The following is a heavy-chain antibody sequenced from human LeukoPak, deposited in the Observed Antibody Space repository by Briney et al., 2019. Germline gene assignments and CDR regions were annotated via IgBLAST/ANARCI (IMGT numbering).Heavy chain of an antibody. J-gene: IGHJ4*02. CDR2: MNPNSGNT. CDR3: ARGLQAAAGTIDY. V-gene: IGHV1-8*01. D-gene: IGHD6-13*01. Sequence: ASVNVSGKASGYTFTSYDINWVRQATGQGLEGMGWMNPNSGNTGYAQKFQGRVTMTRNTSISTAYMELSSLRSEDTAVYYCARGLQAAAGTIDYWGQGTLVTVSS. CDR1: GYTFTSYD.